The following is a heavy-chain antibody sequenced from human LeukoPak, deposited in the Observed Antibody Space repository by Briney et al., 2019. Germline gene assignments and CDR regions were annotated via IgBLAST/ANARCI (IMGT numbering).Heavy chain of an antibody. CDR1: GDSISSYF. V-gene: IGHV4-59*01. CDR2: IYHSGTS. J-gene: IGHJ5*02. D-gene: IGHD1-26*01. Sequence: SETLSLTCTVSGDSISSYFWTWIRQPPGKGLEWIGFIYHSGTSGYNPSLKSRLTMSVDTSKNQVSLKLNSVTAADTAIYYCARGSYGWFDPWGQGTLVTVSS. CDR3: ARGSYGWFDP.